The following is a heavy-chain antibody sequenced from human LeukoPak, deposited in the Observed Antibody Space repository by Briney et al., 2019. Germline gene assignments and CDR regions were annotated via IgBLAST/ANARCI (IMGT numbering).Heavy chain of an antibody. CDR1: GGSISSSSYY. CDR2: FYFSGSI. D-gene: IGHD2-2*02. CDR3: ARGIIVVVPAAISGLDY. V-gene: IGHV4-39*07. J-gene: IGHJ4*02. Sequence: SETVSLTCSVSGGSISSSSYYWGWVRRSPGKGLEWIGSFYFSGSIFYNLSLKSRVTISVDRSKNQFSLKLSSVTAADTAVYYCARGIIVVVPAAISGLDYWGQGTLVTVSS.